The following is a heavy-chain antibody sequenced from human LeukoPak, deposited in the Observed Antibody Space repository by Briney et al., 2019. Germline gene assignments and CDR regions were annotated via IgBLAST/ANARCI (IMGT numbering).Heavy chain of an antibody. CDR3: ARARASPRRLNPPDPFDY. V-gene: IGHV4-30-4*01. J-gene: IGHJ4*02. D-gene: IGHD1-14*01. CDR2: IHYSGNN. Sequence: PSETLSLTCTVCVGSISSGDYCWRWIRQPPGKGLEWIGYIHYSGNNYYNPSLKSRVTVSVDTSKNPFSLKLSSVSGEDTAVYYCARARASPRRLNPPDPFDYWGQGTLVTVSS. CDR1: VGSISSGDYC.